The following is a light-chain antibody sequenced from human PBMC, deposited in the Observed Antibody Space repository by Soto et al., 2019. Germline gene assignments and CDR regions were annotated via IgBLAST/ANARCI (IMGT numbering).Light chain of an antibody. Sequence: DIQMTQSPSSLSASVGDRVTITCRASQSISNYLNWYQQKPGKAPRILIYAASFLQSGVPSRFSGSGSGTAFTLTISSLQLEDFATYYCQETYSTPPWTFGQGTKVDIK. CDR1: QSISNY. V-gene: IGKV1-39*01. CDR3: QETYSTPPWT. J-gene: IGKJ1*01. CDR2: AAS.